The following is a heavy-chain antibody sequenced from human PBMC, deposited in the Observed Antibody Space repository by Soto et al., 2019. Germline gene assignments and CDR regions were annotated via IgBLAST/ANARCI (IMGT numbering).Heavy chain of an antibody. J-gene: IGHJ4*02. CDR2: FYYGGST. Sequence: QLQLQESGPGLVKPSETLSLTCAVSGGSISSSSYYWGWIRQPPGKGLEWIGNFYYGGSTYYNPSLKSRVTISGDTSKKQFSLKLSSVTAADTAVYYCARLARYCTNGVCYTFYFDYWGQGTLVTVSS. CDR1: GGSISSSSYY. V-gene: IGHV4-39*01. CDR3: ARLARYCTNGVCYTFYFDY. D-gene: IGHD2-8*01.